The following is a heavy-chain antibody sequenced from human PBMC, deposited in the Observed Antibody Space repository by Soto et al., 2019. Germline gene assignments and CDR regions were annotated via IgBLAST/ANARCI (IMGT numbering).Heavy chain of an antibody. CDR1: GGYYSGYY. Sequence: TSLTLSLTGAVYGGYYSGYYWSWIRQPTGKWLEWIGEINHSGSTNYHPSLQSRVHISVDTSNNQFSLKLSSVTAADTAVYYCARAPPLTGYGKGANFDYWGQGTLVTVSS. CDR3: ARAPPLTGYGKGANFDY. D-gene: IGHD3-9*01. CDR2: INHSGST. J-gene: IGHJ4*02. V-gene: IGHV4-34*01.